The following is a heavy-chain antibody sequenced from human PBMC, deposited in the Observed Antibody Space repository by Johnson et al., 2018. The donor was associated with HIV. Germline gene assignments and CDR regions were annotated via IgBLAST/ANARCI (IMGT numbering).Heavy chain of an antibody. Sequence: VQLVESGGGLVQPGGSLRLSCAVSGFTFSSYWMHWVRQAPGKGLVWVSRINSDGSSTRYADSVKGRFTISRDNAKNTLYLQMHSLRAEDTAVYYCARDRKWVAARSGDAFDIWGQGTMVTVSS. D-gene: IGHD6-6*01. CDR1: GFTFSSYW. V-gene: IGHV3-74*01. CDR2: INSDGSST. CDR3: ARDRKWVAARSGDAFDI. J-gene: IGHJ3*02.